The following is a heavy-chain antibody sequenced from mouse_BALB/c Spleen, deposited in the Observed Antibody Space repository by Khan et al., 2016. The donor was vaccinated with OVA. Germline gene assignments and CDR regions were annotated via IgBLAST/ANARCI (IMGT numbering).Heavy chain of an antibody. D-gene: IGHD1-1*02. Sequence: QVQLQQSGPGLVAPSQSLSITCTVSGSSLISYGIHWVRQPPGKGLEWLGVIWAGGTTNYNSALMSRLIIRKDNSKSQVFLKMNSLQTDDTAMYYCARDQKAYGQGGFAYWGQGTLVTVSA. CDR2: IWAGGTT. J-gene: IGHJ3*01. CDR3: ARDQKAYGQGGFAY. CDR1: GSSLISYG. V-gene: IGHV2-9*02.